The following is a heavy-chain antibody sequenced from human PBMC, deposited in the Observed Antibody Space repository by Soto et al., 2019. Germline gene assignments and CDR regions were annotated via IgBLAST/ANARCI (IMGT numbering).Heavy chain of an antibody. D-gene: IGHD3-22*01. CDR3: VKDRDSNSWPSRDV. CDR1: GYTFTRNG. J-gene: IGHJ6*02. CDR2: ISPNSGNI. V-gene: IGHV1-18*01. Sequence: ASVKVSCKTSGYTFTRNGISWVRQAPGQGLEWMGWISPNSGNIKYAQKLQGRVIMTTDTSTSTAYMELRSLRCDDTAVYYCVKDRDSNSWPSRDVWGPGTTVTVSS.